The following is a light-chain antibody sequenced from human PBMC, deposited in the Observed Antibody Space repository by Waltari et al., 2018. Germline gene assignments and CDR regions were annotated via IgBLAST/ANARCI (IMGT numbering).Light chain of an antibody. CDR3: QQYGRSWNT. V-gene: IGKV3-20*01. J-gene: IGKJ2*01. Sequence: EIVLTPSPGTLSLSPVDRATLSCSASQNVSGNNLAWYQQKPAQAPRLLIHGASSRATGIPDRFSGSGSGTDFTLTISRLEPEDFAVYYCQQYGRSWNTFGQGTKLEIK. CDR2: GAS. CDR1: QNVSGNN.